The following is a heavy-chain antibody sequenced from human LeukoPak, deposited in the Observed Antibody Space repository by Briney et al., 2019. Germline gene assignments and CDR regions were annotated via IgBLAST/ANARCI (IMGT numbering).Heavy chain of an antibody. CDR2: FDPEDGET. V-gene: IGHV1-24*01. CDR1: GYTLTELS. D-gene: IGHD3-22*01. CDR3: ATTHSSGYYYYYYYGMDV. Sequence: ASVKVSCKVSGYTLTELSTHWVRQAPGKGLEWMGGFDPEDGETIYAQKSQGRVTMTEDTSTDTAYMELSSLRSEDTAVYYCATTHSSGYYYYYYYGMDVWGQGTTVTVSS. J-gene: IGHJ6*02.